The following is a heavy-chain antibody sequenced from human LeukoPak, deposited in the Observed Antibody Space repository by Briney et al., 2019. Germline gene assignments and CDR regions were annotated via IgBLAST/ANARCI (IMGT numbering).Heavy chain of an antibody. CDR3: ARAPLGVREKLTPLDY. J-gene: IGHJ4*02. D-gene: IGHD3-10*01. V-gene: IGHV3-11*04. CDR2: ISSSGSTM. Sequence: RPEGSLRLSCAASEFTFSDYYMSWIRQAPGKGLEWVSYISSSGSTMYYADSVKGRFTISRDDARNSLYLQMNSLRAEDTAVYYCARAPLGVREKLTPLDYWGQGTLVTVSS. CDR1: EFTFSDYY.